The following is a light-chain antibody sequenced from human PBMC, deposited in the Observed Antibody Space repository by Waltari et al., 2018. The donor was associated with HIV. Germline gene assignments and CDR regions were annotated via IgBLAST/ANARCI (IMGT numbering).Light chain of an antibody. CDR3: CSYAGNTIYV. CDR2: EVT. V-gene: IGLV2-23*02. J-gene: IGLJ1*01. Sequence: QSALTQPASVSGSPGQSITIFCTGTASDIGSSNLVSWYQHHPGKAPKVMIYEVTKRPSGVSNRFSGSKSGNTASLTISGLQAEDETDYYCCSYAGNTIYVFGSGTTVTVV. CDR1: ASDIGSSNL.